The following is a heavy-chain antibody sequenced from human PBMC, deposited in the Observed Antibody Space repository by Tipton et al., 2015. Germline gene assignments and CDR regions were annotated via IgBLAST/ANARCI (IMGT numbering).Heavy chain of an antibody. V-gene: IGHV4-61*01. CDR3: ARGNANSSTWHFDY. CDR2: IYNSGST. J-gene: IGHJ4*02. D-gene: IGHD2-2*01. Sequence: TLSLTCTVSGGSVSSGRFYWSWIRQPPGKGLEWIGHIYNSGSTSYTPSLKSRVTISVDTSKNQISLKLISVTAADTAIYYCARGNANSSTWHFDYWGQGSMVTVSS. CDR1: GGSVSSGRFY.